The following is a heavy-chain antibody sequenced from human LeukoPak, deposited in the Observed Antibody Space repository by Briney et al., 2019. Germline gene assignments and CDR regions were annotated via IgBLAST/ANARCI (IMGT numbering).Heavy chain of an antibody. CDR1: GYTFTSYW. Sequence: GASVKVSCKASGYTFTSYWIQWVRQAPGQGLEWMGLINPDGGSTAYAHRFQGRVIMTRDTSTSTAYMDLSSLRSEDTAVYYCATHFSGSSLRCFDYWGQGTLVTVSS. D-gene: IGHD1-26*01. V-gene: IGHV1-46*01. CDR3: ATHFSGSSLRCFDY. J-gene: IGHJ4*02. CDR2: INPDGGST.